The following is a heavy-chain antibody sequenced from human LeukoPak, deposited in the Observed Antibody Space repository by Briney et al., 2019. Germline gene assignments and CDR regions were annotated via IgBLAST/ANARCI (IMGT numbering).Heavy chain of an antibody. Sequence: GGSLRLSCAASGFTLDDYGMSWVRQVPGKGLEWVSGINWNGGSTGYADSVKGRFTISRDNAKNSLYLQMNSLRAEDTAVYYCARDPYSGGYGDYYYYYMDLWGQGTTVTISS. CDR2: INWNGGST. J-gene: IGHJ6*03. CDR1: GFTLDDYG. V-gene: IGHV3-20*04. D-gene: IGHD1-26*01. CDR3: ARDPYSGGYGDYYYYYMDL.